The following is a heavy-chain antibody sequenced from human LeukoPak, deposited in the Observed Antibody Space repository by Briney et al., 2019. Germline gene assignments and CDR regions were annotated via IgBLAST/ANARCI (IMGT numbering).Heavy chain of an antibody. Sequence: ASVKVSCEASGYTFTNYGISWVRQAPGQGLEWMGWIGAHNGNTNSAQKFQGRVTMTTDTSTSTAYMELRSLRSDDTAVYYCARVERYSSSHWPPVYYYYYMDVWGKGTTVTVSS. D-gene: IGHD6-19*01. CDR2: IGAHNGNT. CDR3: ARVERYSSSHWPPVYYYYYMDV. J-gene: IGHJ6*03. CDR1: GYTFTNYG. V-gene: IGHV1-18*01.